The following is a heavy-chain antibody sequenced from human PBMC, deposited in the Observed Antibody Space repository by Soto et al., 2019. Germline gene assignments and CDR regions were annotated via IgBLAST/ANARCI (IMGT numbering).Heavy chain of an antibody. CDR1: GFTVSAKY. D-gene: IGHD3-10*01. CDR3: AREGYPYGFDY. J-gene: IGHJ4*02. CDR2: TYTGGST. Sequence: EMQLVETGGGLIQPGGSLTLSCAASGFTVSAKYMHWVRQAPGKGLEWVSLTYTGGSTYYATSVRGRFTVSRDISKNTLYLQMNSLSAEDAAVYYCAREGYPYGFDYWGQGSLVTVSS. V-gene: IGHV3-53*02.